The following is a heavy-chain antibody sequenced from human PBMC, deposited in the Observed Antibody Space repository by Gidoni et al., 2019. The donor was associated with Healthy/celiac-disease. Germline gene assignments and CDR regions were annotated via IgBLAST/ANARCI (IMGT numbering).Heavy chain of an antibody. CDR3: ARGGRYCSGGSCYENAFDI. V-gene: IGHV4-38-2*02. J-gene: IGHJ3*02. Sequence: QVQLQESGPGLVKPSETLSLTCTVSGYSISSGYYWGWIRQPPGKGLEWIGSIYHSGSTYYNPSLKSRVTISVDTSKNQFSLKLSSVTAADTAVYYCARGGRYCSGGSCYENAFDIWGQGTMVTVSS. D-gene: IGHD2-15*01. CDR1: GYSISSGYY. CDR2: IYHSGST.